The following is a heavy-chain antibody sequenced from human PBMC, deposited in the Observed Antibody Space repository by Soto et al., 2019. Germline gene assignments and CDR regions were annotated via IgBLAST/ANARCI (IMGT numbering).Heavy chain of an antibody. J-gene: IGHJ4*02. CDR3: ARVPFYDSSGRSYYFDY. CDR2: IYYGGSS. D-gene: IGHD3-22*01. V-gene: IGHV4-39*07. CDR1: GVSISSSSYY. Sequence: SETLSLTCPVSGVSISSSSYYWGWFRQPPGKGLEWIGTIYYGGSSYSNPPLKSRVIISVDTSKNQFSLKLSSVTAADTAVYYCARVPFYDSSGRSYYFDYWGQGTLVTAPQ.